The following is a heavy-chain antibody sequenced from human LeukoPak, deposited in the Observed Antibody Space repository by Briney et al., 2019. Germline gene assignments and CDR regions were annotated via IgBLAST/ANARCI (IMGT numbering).Heavy chain of an antibody. D-gene: IGHD7-27*01. J-gene: IGHJ4*02. Sequence: GASVKVSCKASGYTFTGYHMHWVRQAPGQGIEWMGWIHPGRGDTNIAQKFQGRVSLTRDMSISTAYMELSRLTSDDTAAYYCARDHNWGPDYWGQGTLVSVSS. V-gene: IGHV1-2*02. CDR1: GYTFTGYH. CDR2: IHPGRGDT. CDR3: ARDHNWGPDY.